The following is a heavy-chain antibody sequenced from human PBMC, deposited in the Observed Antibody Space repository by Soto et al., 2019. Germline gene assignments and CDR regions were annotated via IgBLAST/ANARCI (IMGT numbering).Heavy chain of an antibody. Sequence: QIQLVQSGAEVKKPGTSVKVTCKTSGYTFSSYGVTWVRQAPGQGLEWIGWTSGYNTHTNYAPKLHDRVIMTTDLPTGTASMELRSLRSDDTAIYYCARGSSYGRSSWPDYWSQGTLVIVSS. V-gene: IGHV1-18*01. J-gene: IGHJ4*02. CDR2: TSGYNTHT. CDR3: ARGSSYGRSSWPDY. CDR1: GYTFSSYG. D-gene: IGHD6-13*01.